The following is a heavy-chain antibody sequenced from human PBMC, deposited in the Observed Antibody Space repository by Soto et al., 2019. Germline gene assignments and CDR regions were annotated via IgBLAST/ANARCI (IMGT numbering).Heavy chain of an antibody. D-gene: IGHD1-20*01. CDR2: IYYNGNT. Sequence: QVQLQESGPGLVKPSETLSLTCSVSGGSMSGYFWNWIRQPPGKGLEWIGYIYYNGNTNYNPSLKSRVTISRDTSKNQFSLRPNSVTAADTAVYYCARQNNLDYWGLGTLVTVSS. CDR1: GGSMSGYF. CDR3: ARQNNLDY. V-gene: IGHV4-59*08. J-gene: IGHJ4*02.